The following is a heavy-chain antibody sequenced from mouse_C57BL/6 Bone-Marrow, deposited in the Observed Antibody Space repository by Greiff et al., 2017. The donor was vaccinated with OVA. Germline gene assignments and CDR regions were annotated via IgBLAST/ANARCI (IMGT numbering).Heavy chain of an antibody. Sequence: VQLQQPGTKLVKPGASVKLFCKASGYTFTSHWMHWVKQRPGQGLESIGNINPSNGGTNYNEKFKSKATLTVDKFSSTAYMQLSSLTSEDSAVYYCAREGLYDGYAAWFAYWGQGTLVTVSA. D-gene: IGHD2-3*01. CDR1: GYTFTSHW. CDR2: INPSNGGT. V-gene: IGHV1-53*01. J-gene: IGHJ3*01. CDR3: AREGLYDGYAAWFAY.